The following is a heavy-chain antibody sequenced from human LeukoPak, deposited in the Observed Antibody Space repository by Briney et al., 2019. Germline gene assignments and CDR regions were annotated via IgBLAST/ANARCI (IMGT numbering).Heavy chain of an antibody. D-gene: IGHD2-2*01. CDR1: GFTFSSYA. V-gene: IGHV3-23*01. CDR2: ISGSGGST. Sequence: GGSLRLSCAASGFTFSSYAMSWVRQAPGKGLEWVSAISGSGGSTYYADSVKGRFTISRDNSKNTLYLQMSSLRAEDTAVYYCAKDSDCSSTSCLGIFDYWGQGTLVTVSS. CDR3: AKDSDCSSTSCLGIFDY. J-gene: IGHJ4*02.